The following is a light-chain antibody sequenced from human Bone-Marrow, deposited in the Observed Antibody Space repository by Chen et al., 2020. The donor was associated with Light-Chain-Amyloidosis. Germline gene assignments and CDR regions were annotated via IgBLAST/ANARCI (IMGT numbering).Light chain of an antibody. CDR1: NIGSTS. CDR3: QEWDRSSDRPV. CDR2: DDS. Sequence: SYVPTHPSSVSVPPGQTATTVGGGNNIGSTSVHWYQQTSGQAPLLVVYDDSDRPSGIPERLSGSNTGNTATLTISRVEAGDEAEYYCQEWDRSSDRPVCGGGTKLTVL. J-gene: IGLJ3*02. V-gene: IGLV3-21*02.